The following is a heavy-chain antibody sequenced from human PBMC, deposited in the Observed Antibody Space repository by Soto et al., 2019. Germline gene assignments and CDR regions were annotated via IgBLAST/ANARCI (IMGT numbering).Heavy chain of an antibody. CDR2: IYYSGST. CDR1: GGSISSGGYY. CDR3: ARDGGYCSSTSCSHYYFDY. V-gene: IGHV4-31*03. J-gene: IGHJ4*02. D-gene: IGHD2-2*01. Sequence: PSETLSLTCTVSGGSISSGGYYWSWIRQHPGKGLEWIGYIYYSGSTYYNPSLKSRVTISVDTSKNQFSPKLSSVTAADTAVYYCARDGGYCSSTSCSHYYFDYWGQGTLVTVSS.